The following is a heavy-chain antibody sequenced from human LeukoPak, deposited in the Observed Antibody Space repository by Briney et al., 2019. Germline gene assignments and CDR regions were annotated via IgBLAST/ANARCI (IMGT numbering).Heavy chain of an antibody. J-gene: IGHJ3*02. CDR1: GGSISSSSYY. D-gene: IGHD3-10*01. CDR2: IYYSGST. CDR3: ARAFGLSLPGIDAFDI. Sequence: KPSETLSLTCTVSGGSISSSSYYWGWIRQPPGKGLEWIGSIYYSGSTYYNPSLKSRVTISVDTSKNQFSLKLSSVTAADTAVYYCARAFGLSLPGIDAFDIWGQGTMVTVSS. V-gene: IGHV4-39*07.